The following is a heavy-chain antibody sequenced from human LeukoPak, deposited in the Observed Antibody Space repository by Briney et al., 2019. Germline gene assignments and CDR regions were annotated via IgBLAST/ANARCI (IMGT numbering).Heavy chain of an antibody. D-gene: IGHD6-13*01. CDR1: GYSFTGYS. J-gene: IGHJ4*02. CDR3: ARASTQQLSSLNY. V-gene: IGHV1-2*02. CDR2: INPNSGGT. Sequence: ASVKVSCRASGYSFTGYSIHWVRQAPGQGLEWMGYINPNSGGTNYAQKFQGRVTMTRVTSVRTAYMELSSLRSDDTAVYYCARASTQQLSSLNYWGQGALVTVSS.